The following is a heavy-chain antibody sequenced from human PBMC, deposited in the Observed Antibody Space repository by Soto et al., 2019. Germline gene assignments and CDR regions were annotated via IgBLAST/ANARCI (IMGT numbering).Heavy chain of an antibody. Sequence: GGSLRLSCAASGFTFSSYSMNWVRQAPGKGLEWVSYISSSSSTIYYADSVKGRFTISRDNAKNSLYLQMNSLRDEDTAVYYYARGVYYYDSSGYSNPFDYWGQGTLVTVSS. D-gene: IGHD3-22*01. CDR1: GFTFSSYS. CDR2: ISSSSSTI. J-gene: IGHJ4*02. V-gene: IGHV3-48*02. CDR3: ARGVYYYDSSGYSNPFDY.